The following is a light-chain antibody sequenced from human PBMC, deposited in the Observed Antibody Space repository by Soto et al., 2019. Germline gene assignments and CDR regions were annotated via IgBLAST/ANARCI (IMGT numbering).Light chain of an antibody. CDR2: GAS. CDR3: QQYNNWPIT. CDR1: QSVSSN. J-gene: IGKJ5*01. Sequence: EIVMTQSRATLSFSPGERATLSCRASQSVSSNLAWYQQKPGQAPRLLIHGASTRATGIPARFSGSGSGTEFTLTISSLQSEDFAVYYCQQYNNWPITFGQGTRLEIK. V-gene: IGKV3-15*01.